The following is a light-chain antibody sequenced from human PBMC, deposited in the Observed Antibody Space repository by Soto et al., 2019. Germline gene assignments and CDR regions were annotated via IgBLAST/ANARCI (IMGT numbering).Light chain of an antibody. Sequence: DIQMTQSPSTLSASVGDRVTITCRASESIGRWLAWYQQKPGKAPKLLIYEASSLEGGVPSRFSGRESGTEFALTISSLQPDYFATYYCQQYSSYSWTFGQGTKVEIK. CDR2: EAS. CDR3: QQYSSYSWT. V-gene: IGKV1-5*03. CDR1: ESIGRW. J-gene: IGKJ1*01.